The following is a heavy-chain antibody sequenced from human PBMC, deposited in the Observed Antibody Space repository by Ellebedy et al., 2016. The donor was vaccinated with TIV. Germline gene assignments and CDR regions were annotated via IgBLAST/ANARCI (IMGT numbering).Heavy chain of an antibody. CDR2: VYHTGST. CDR3: ARDGVEDYFDY. D-gene: IGHD3-10*01. J-gene: IGHJ4*02. CDR1: GVSISDYY. V-gene: IGHV4-59*01. Sequence: MPSETLSLTCSVSGVSISDYYWSWIRQPPVQGLARIGYVYHTGSTNYNPSLRSRVTLAVDTPKNEFSLKLSSVTTADTAIYYCARDGVEDYFDYWGQGLLVTVSS.